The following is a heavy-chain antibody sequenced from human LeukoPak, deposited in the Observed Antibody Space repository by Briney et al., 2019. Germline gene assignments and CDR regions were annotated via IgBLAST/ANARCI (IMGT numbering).Heavy chain of an antibody. J-gene: IGHJ4*02. D-gene: IGHD1-26*01. V-gene: IGHV1-46*01. CDR1: GYTFTSYY. Sequence: ASVKVSCKASGYTFTSYYMHWVRQAPGQGLEWMGVIHPSGGSTTYSQKFQGRVTMTRDTSSSTVFMELSSLRSEDTAVYYRATKGGAAYIDYWGQGTLVTVSS. CDR2: IHPSGGST. CDR3: ATKGGAAYIDY.